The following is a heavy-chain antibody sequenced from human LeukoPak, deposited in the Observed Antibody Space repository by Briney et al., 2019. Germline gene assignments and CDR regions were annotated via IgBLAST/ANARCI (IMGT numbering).Heavy chain of an antibody. J-gene: IGHJ3*02. CDR2: IDNGGSDR. V-gene: IGHV3-74*01. CDR1: GFTFRNYW. Sequence: PGGSLRLSCVASGFTFRNYWIHWVRQAPEKGLVWISRIDNGGSDRFYADSVKGRFTIPRDNAKNPLYLQMNSLRAEDTAVYYCARGGYHRGFDIWGQGTMVTVS. D-gene: IGHD5-18*01. CDR3: ARGGYHRGFDI.